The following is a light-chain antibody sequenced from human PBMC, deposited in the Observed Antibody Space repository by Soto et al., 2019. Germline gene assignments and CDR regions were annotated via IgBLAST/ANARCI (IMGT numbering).Light chain of an antibody. V-gene: IGKV3-11*01. CDR1: QSVSSY. CDR2: DAS. Sequence: EIVLTQSPATLSLSPGERATLSCRASQSVSSYLAWYQHKPGQAPRLLIYDASNRATGIPARFSGSGSGTDFTLTISSLEPEDFALYYCQQRSNSYTFGQGTKLEIK. J-gene: IGKJ2*01. CDR3: QQRSNSYT.